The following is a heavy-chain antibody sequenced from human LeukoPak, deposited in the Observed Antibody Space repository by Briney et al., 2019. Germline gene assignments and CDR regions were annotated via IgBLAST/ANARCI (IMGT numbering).Heavy chain of an antibody. CDR3: AKSGGYGLIDY. V-gene: IGHV4-39*01. CDR1: GASISSTPYY. D-gene: IGHD1-26*01. J-gene: IGHJ4*02. CDR2: IYYTGST. Sequence: SETLSLTCAVSGASISSTPYYWGWLRQPPGKGLEWIGNIYYTGSTYYNASLQSRVTISIDTSKNQFSLRLNSVTAADTAMYYCAKSGGYGLIDYWGQGTLVTVSS.